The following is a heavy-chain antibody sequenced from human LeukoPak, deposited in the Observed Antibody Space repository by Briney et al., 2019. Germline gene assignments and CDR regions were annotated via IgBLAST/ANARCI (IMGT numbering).Heavy chain of an antibody. CDR1: GFTVSSNY. CDR3: AREPLGYSSADAFDI. J-gene: IGHJ3*02. D-gene: IGHD6-13*01. CDR2: IYSGGST. V-gene: IGHV3-66*01. Sequence: TGGSLRLSCAASGFTVSSNYMSWVRQAPGKGLEWVSVIYSGGSTYYADSVKGRFTISRDNSKNTLYLQMNSLRAEDTAVYYCAREPLGYSSADAFDIWGQGTMVTVSS.